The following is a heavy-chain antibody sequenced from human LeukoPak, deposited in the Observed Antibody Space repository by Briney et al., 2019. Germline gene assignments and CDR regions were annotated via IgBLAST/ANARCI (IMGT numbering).Heavy chain of an antibody. V-gene: IGHV3-21*01. J-gene: IGHJ4*02. CDR2: ISSSSSYI. D-gene: IGHD3-16*01. CDR1: GFTFSSYS. Sequence: GGSLRLSCAASGFTFSSYSMNWVRQAPGKGLERVSSISSSSSYIYYADSVKGRFTISRDNAKNSLYLQMNSLRAEDTAVYYCASTPPYDYVWGSFHFDYWGQGILVTVSS. CDR3: ASTPPYDYVWGSFHFDY.